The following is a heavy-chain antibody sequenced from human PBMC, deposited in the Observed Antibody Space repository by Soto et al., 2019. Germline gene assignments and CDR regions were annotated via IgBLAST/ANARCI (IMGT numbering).Heavy chain of an antibody. V-gene: IGHV3-23*01. CDR3: ASRGSGSYYDY. D-gene: IGHD1-26*01. CDR2: ISGSGGST. CDR1: GFTFTSYA. J-gene: IGHJ4*02. Sequence: EVQPLESGGGLVQPGGSLRLSCAASGFTFTSYAMRWVRLAPAKGLEWVSAISGSGGSTYYADSVKGRFTISRDNSENTRYLQMNSLRAVDTAVYYCASRGSGSYYDYWGQGPLVTVSS.